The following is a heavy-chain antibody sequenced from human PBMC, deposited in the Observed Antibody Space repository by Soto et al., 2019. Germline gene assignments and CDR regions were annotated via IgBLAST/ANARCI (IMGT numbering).Heavy chain of an antibody. D-gene: IGHD1-7*01. CDR1: GGSFSGYY. V-gene: IGHV4-34*01. CDR3: AARRHAENFYYYYGMDV. CDR2: INHSGST. J-gene: IGHJ6*02. Sequence: SETLSLTCAVYGGSFSGYYWSWIRQPPGKGLEWIGEINHSGSTNYNPSLKSRVTISVDTSKNQFSLKLSSVTAADTAVYYCAARRHAENFYYYYGMDVWGQGTTVTVSS.